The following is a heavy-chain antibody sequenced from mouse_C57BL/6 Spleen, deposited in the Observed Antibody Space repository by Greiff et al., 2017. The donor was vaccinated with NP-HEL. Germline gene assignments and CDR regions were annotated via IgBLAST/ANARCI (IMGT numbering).Heavy chain of an antibody. CDR1: GYTFTDYY. Sequence: EVKLQQSGPELVKPGASVKISCKASGYTFTDYYMNWVKQSHGKSLEWIGDINPNNGGTSYHQKFKGKATLTVDKSSSTAYMELRSLTSEDSAVYYCASHLYYYAMDYWGQGTSVTVSS. V-gene: IGHV1-26*01. J-gene: IGHJ4*01. CDR3: ASHLYYYAMDY. CDR2: INPNNGGT.